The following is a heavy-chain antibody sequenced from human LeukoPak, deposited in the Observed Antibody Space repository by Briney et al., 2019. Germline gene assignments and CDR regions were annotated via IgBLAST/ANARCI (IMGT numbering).Heavy chain of an antibody. CDR1: GGSFSGYY. CDR2: INHSGST. V-gene: IGHV4-34*01. Sequence: SETLSLTCAVYGGSFSGYYWSWIRQPPGKGLEWIGEINHSGSTNYNPSLKSRVTISVDTSKNQFSLKLSSVTAADTAVYYCARVGAGGPRRALGVWGQGTMVTVSS. J-gene: IGHJ3*01. D-gene: IGHD6-13*01. CDR3: ARVGAGGPRRALGV.